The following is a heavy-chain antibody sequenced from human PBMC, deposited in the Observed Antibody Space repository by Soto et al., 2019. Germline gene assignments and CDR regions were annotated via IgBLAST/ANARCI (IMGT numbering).Heavy chain of an antibody. CDR1: GYSFISYW. J-gene: IGHJ6*02. V-gene: IGHV5-10-1*01. CDR3: ARHIKYGSGSYYYYYYGMDV. Sequence: PGESLKVSCKGSGYSFISYWISWVRQMPGKGLEWMGRIDPSDSYTNYSPSFQGHVTISADKSISTAYLQWSSLKASDTAMYYCARHIKYGSGSYYYYYYGMDVWGQGTTVTVSS. CDR2: IDPSDSYT. D-gene: IGHD3-10*01.